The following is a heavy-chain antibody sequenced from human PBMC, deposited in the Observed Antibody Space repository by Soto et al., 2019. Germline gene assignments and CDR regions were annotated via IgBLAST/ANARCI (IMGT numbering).Heavy chain of an antibody. V-gene: IGHV1-18*01. Sequence: ASVKVSCKASGYTFTSYGISWVRQAPGQGLEWMGWISAYNGNTNYAQKLQGRVTMTTDTSTSTAYMELRSLRSDDTAVYYCARDRFVVVPAASSYYFDYWGQGTLVTVS. CDR2: ISAYNGNT. CDR3: ARDRFVVVPAASSYYFDY. CDR1: GYTFTSYG. D-gene: IGHD2-2*01. J-gene: IGHJ4*02.